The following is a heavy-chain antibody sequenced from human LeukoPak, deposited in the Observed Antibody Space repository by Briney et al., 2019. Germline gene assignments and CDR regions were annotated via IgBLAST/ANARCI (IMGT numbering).Heavy chain of an antibody. J-gene: IGHJ4*02. CDR1: GFTFSSYE. CDR2: ISGSGGST. Sequence: GGSLRLSCAASGFTFSSYEMNWVRQAPGKGLEWVSVISGSGGSTYYTDSVKGRFTISRDNSKNTLYLQMNSLRAEDTAVYYCAKDSQDGYSRYYFDYWGQGTLVTVSS. V-gene: IGHV3-23*01. D-gene: IGHD5-24*01. CDR3: AKDSQDGYSRYYFDY.